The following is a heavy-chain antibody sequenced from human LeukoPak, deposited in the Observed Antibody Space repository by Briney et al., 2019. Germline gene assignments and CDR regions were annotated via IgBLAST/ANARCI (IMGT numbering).Heavy chain of an antibody. CDR3: AKKGGYSVQLWLRYYFDY. CDR1: GFTFSSYA. D-gene: IGHD5-18*01. CDR2: ISGSGGST. Sequence: VGSLRLSCAASGFTFSSYAMSWVRQAPGKRLEWVSAISGSGGSTYYADSVKGRFTISRDNSKNTLYLQMNSLRAEDTAVYYCAKKGGYSVQLWLRYYFDYWGQGTLVTVSS. V-gene: IGHV3-23*01. J-gene: IGHJ4*02.